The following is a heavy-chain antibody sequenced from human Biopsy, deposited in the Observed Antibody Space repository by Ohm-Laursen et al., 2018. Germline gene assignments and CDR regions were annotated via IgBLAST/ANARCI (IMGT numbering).Heavy chain of an antibody. CDR3: ARWTPEYDSSRYYLDAFDI. D-gene: IGHD3-22*01. J-gene: IGHJ3*02. V-gene: IGHV4-4*07. CDR1: GGSLSTYY. Sequence: SQTLSLTCTASGGSLSTYYWSWIRQPAGKGLEWIGRISSSGSTNYNPSLRSRVTLSMDTSKRQFSLKMSFVTAADTAVYYCARWTPEYDSSRYYLDAFDIWGQGTKVTVSS. CDR2: ISSSGST.